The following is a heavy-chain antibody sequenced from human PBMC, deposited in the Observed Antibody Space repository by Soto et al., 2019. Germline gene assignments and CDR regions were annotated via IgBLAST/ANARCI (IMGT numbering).Heavy chain of an antibody. J-gene: IGHJ4*02. CDR1: GFTVSNNY. D-gene: IGHD2-15*01. CDR2: IYSGGYT. Sequence: PGGSLRLSCAVSGFTVSNNYMSWVRQAPGKGLEGVSVIYSGGYTAYGDSVKGRFTISRDNSKNTLYLQMNSLRAEDTALYYCARAWYCSVGGCHSLLYSFESWGQGTQVTVSS. CDR3: ARAWYCSVGGCHSLLYSFES. V-gene: IGHV3-53*01.